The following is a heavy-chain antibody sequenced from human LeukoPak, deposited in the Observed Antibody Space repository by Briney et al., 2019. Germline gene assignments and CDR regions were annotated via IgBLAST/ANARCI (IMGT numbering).Heavy chain of an antibody. D-gene: IGHD3-3*01. V-gene: IGHV1-18*01. J-gene: IGHJ5*02. Sequence: ASVKVSCKASGYTFTSYGISWVRQAPGQGLEWMGWISAYNGNTNYAQKFQGRVTMTRDTSTSTVYMELSSLRSEDTAVYFCARGAPVRFDFSSGLTALFDPWGQGTLVPVSS. CDR2: ISAYNGNT. CDR3: ARGAPVRFDFSSGLTALFDP. CDR1: GYTFTSYG.